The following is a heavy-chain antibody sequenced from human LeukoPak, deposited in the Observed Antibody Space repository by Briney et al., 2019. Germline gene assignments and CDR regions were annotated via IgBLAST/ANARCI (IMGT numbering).Heavy chain of an antibody. D-gene: IGHD6-19*01. Sequence: SETLSLTCAVSGGSLSSSSYYWAWIRQPPGKGLEWIGSIYHDGSTYSNPSLEGRVTISVDTSKNQFSLKLTSVTAADTAVYFCAKYGNSGWVIDNWGQGTLVTVSS. V-gene: IGHV4-39*01. CDR3: AKYGNSGWVIDN. J-gene: IGHJ4*02. CDR1: GGSLSSSSYY. CDR2: IYHDGST.